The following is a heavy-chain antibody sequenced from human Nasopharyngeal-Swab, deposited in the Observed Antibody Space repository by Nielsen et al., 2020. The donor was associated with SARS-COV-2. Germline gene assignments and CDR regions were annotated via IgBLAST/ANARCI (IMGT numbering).Heavy chain of an antibody. CDR2: IDPSDSYT. CDR3: ARLGAAAGIDY. V-gene: IGHV5-10-1*01. J-gene: IGHJ4*02. D-gene: IGHD6-13*01. Sequence: VRQVPGKGLEWMGRIDPSDSYTNYSPSFQGHVTISADKSISTAYLQWSSLKASDTAMYYCARLGAAAGIDYWGQGTLVTVSS.